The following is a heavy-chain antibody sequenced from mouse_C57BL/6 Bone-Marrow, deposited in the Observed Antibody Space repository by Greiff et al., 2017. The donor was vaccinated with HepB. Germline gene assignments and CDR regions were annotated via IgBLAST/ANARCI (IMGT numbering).Heavy chain of an antibody. Sequence: VQLQQSGAELAKPGASVKLSCKASGYTFTSYWMHWVKQRPGQGLEWIGYINPSSGYTKYNQKFKDKATLTADKSSSTAYMQLSSLTSEDSAVYYCACTGNYAYYAMDYWGQGTSVTVSS. J-gene: IGHJ4*01. CDR2: INPSSGYT. D-gene: IGHD2-1*01. CDR3: ACTGNYAYYAMDY. V-gene: IGHV1-7*01. CDR1: GYTFTSYW.